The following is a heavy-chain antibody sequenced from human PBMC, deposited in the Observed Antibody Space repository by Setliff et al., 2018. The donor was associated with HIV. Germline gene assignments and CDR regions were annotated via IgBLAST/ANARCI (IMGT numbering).Heavy chain of an antibody. J-gene: IGHJ5*02. CDR2: IYYSGST. D-gene: IGHD3-10*01. Sequence: PSETLSLTCTVSGGSISSHYWGWIRQPPGKGLEWIGYIYYSGSTNYNPSLKSRVTISVDTSKNQFSLKMNSVTAADTAVYYCATYADRESNRFDPWGQGILVTVSS. CDR1: GGSISSHY. V-gene: IGHV4-59*11. CDR3: ATYADRESNRFDP.